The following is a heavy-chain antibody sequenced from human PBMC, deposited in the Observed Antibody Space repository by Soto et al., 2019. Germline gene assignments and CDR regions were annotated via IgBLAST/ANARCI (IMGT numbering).Heavy chain of an antibody. D-gene: IGHD3-22*01. CDR2: IFPGDSAT. CDR3: ARHPSYYFDNTYDYYRFDL. J-gene: IGHJ5*02. Sequence: GESLKISCKPSGYTFTNSWIAWVRQTPGQGLEWMGIIFPGDSATRYNPSFQGKVTISVDNSINTAYLRWNSLKASDTATYFCARHPSYYFDNTYDYYRFDLWGPGTLVTVLL. CDR1: GYTFTNSW. V-gene: IGHV5-51*01.